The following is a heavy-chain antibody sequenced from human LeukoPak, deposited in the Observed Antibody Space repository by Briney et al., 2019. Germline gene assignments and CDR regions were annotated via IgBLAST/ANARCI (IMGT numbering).Heavy chain of an antibody. CDR3: AKDRLGALYYYDSSGYYRFDY. Sequence: GGSLRLSCAASEFTFSSYGMHRVRQAPGKGLEWVAVISYDGSNQYYADTVKGRFTISRDNSKNTLYLQMNSLRAEDTAVYYCAKDRLGALYYYDSSGYYRFDYWGQGTLVTVSS. V-gene: IGHV3-30*18. CDR2: ISYDGSNQ. D-gene: IGHD3-22*01. J-gene: IGHJ4*01. CDR1: EFTFSSYG.